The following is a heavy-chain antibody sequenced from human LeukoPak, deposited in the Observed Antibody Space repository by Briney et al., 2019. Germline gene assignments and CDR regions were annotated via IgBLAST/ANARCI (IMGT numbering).Heavy chain of an antibody. Sequence: PGGSLRLSCAASGFTFDDYGMSWIRQPPGKGLEWIGEINHSGSTNYNPSLKSRVTISVDTSKNQFSLKLSSVTAADTAVYYCARAEYCSSTSCYAFDIWGQGTMVTVSS. D-gene: IGHD2-2*01. J-gene: IGHJ3*02. CDR3: ARAEYCSSTSCYAFDI. V-gene: IGHV4-34*01. CDR2: INHSGST. CDR1: GFTFDDYG.